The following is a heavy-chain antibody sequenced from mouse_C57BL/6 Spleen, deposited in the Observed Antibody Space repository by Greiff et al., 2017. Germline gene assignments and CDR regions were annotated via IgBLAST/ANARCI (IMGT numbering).Heavy chain of an antibody. D-gene: IGHD1-1*01. Sequence: QVQLKQSGAELARPGASVKLSCKASGYTFTSYGISWVKQRPGQGLEWIGEIYPRSGNTYYNEKFKGKATLTADKSSSTAYMELRSLTSEDSAVYFCARGDFYGSTTRYFDVWGTGTTVTVSS. J-gene: IGHJ1*03. V-gene: IGHV1-81*01. CDR2: IYPRSGNT. CDR3: ARGDFYGSTTRYFDV. CDR1: GYTFTSYG.